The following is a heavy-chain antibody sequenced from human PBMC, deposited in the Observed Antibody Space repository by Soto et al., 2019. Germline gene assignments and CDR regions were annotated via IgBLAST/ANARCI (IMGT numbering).Heavy chain of an antibody. CDR3: ARAYSSGWSDY. J-gene: IGHJ4*02. CDR1: GFTFSSYA. CDR2: ISYDGSNK. V-gene: IGHV3-30-3*01. D-gene: IGHD6-19*01. Sequence: QVQLVESGGGVVQPGRSLRLSCAASGFTFSSYAMHWVRQAPGKGLEWVAVISYDGSNKYYADSVKGRFTISRDNSKNTLYLEMNILRAEDTAVYYCARAYSSGWSDYWGQGTLVTVSS.